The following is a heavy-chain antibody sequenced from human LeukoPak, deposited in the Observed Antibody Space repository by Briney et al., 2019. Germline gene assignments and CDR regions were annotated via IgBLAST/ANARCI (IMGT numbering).Heavy chain of an antibody. J-gene: IGHJ6*02. CDR3: ARDLGYCSSTSCYRTAVYGMDV. V-gene: IGHV1-2*06. D-gene: IGHD2-2*01. CDR1: GYTFTGYY. CDR2: INPNSGGT. Sequence: ASVKVSCKASGYTFTGYYMYWVRQAPGQGLEWMGRINPNSGGTNYAQKFQGRVTMTRNTSISTAYMELSRLRSDDTAVYYCARDLGYCSSTSCYRTAVYGMDVWGQGTTVTVSS.